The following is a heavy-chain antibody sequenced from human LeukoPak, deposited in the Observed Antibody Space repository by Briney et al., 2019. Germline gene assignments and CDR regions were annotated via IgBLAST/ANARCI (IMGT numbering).Heavy chain of an antibody. CDR3: ARGVTSWPQGPYHFDY. CDR1: GFTFSDYT. Sequence: PGGSLRLSCAVSGFTFSDYTMNWVRQAPGKGLEWVASIESNGNEKYSSDSLKDRFTISRDNSKNTLYLRLNTVRPEDTAVFYCARGVTSWPQGPYHFDYWGQGILITVSS. J-gene: IGHJ4*02. CDR2: IESNGNEK. V-gene: IGHV3-30*02. D-gene: IGHD2-2*01.